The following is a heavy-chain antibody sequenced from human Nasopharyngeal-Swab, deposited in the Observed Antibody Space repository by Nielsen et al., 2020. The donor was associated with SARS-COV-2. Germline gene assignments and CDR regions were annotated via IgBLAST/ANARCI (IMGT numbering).Heavy chain of an antibody. D-gene: IGHD6-13*01. CDR2: IYCSGST. V-gene: IGHV4-31*02. Sequence: WIRQPPGKGLEWIGYIYCSGSTYYNPSLKSRLTISVDTSKNQFSLKLSSVTAADTAVYYCARAARYSSTWSLPYDAFDIWGQGTMVTVSS. J-gene: IGHJ3*02. CDR3: ARAARYSSTWSLPYDAFDI.